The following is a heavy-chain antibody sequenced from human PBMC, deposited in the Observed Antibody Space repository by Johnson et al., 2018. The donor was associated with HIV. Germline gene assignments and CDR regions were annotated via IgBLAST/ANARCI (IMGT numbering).Heavy chain of an antibody. V-gene: IGHV3-7*01. Sequence: VQLVESGGGLVQPGGSLRLSCAASGFTFSSYWMSWVRQAPGKGLEWVANIKQDGSEKYYVDSVKGRFTISRDNAKNSLYLQMNSLRAEDTAVYYCARDRRILTIFGVATDAFDIWGQGTRVTGSS. D-gene: IGHD3-3*01. CDR2: IKQDGSEK. CDR3: ARDRRILTIFGVATDAFDI. CDR1: GFTFSSYW. J-gene: IGHJ3*02.